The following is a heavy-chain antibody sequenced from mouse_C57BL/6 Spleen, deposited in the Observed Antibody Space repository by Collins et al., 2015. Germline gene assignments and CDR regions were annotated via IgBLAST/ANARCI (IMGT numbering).Heavy chain of an antibody. Sequence: EVQLQQSGAELVRPGASVKLSCTASGFNIKDDYMHWVKQRPEQGLEWIGWIDPENGDTEYASKFQGKATITADTSSNTAYLQLSSLTSEDTAVYYCTTSPLLLFAYWGQGTLVTVSA. CDR1: GFNIKDDY. CDR2: IDPENGDT. D-gene: IGHD2-1*01. CDR3: TTSPLLLFAY. J-gene: IGHJ3*01. V-gene: IGHV14-4*01.